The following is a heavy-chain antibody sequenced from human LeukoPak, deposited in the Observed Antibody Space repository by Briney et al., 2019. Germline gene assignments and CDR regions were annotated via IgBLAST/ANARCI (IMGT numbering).Heavy chain of an antibody. CDR2: ISGGGGST. CDR1: GFTFSSYA. J-gene: IGHJ4*02. V-gene: IGHV3-23*01. CDR3: AKTRYYDGSGYSDY. D-gene: IGHD3-22*01. Sequence: SGGSLRLSCAASGFTFSSYAMTWVRQAPGEGLEWVSAISGGGGSTYYAASVRGRFTISRDNSKNTLYLQMNSLRAEDTAVYHCAKTRYYDGSGYSDYWGQGTLVTVSS.